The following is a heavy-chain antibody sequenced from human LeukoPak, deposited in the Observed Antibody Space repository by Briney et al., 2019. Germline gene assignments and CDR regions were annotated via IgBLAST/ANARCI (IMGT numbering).Heavy chain of an antibody. Sequence: GSLRLSCAASGFTFSSYAMSWVRQAPGKGLEWVSAISGSGGGTYYADSVKGRFTISRDNSKNTLYLQMNSLRAEDTAVYYCANNQGFLSFRPADYWGQGTLVTVSS. CDR3: ANNQGFLSFRPADY. CDR2: ISGSGGGT. J-gene: IGHJ4*02. CDR1: GFTFSSYA. D-gene: IGHD3-3*01. V-gene: IGHV3-23*01.